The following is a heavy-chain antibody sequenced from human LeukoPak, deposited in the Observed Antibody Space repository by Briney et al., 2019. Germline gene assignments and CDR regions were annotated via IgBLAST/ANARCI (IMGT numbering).Heavy chain of an antibody. CDR2: VNHSGST. CDR3: ARQGTYYYDSTKFTFDY. J-gene: IGHJ4*02. Sequence: SETLSLTXAVYGGSFSGYYWSWIRQPPGKGLEWIGEVNHSGSTNYNPSLKSRVTISVDTSKNQFSLKLSSVTAADTAVYYCARQGTYYYDSTKFTFDYWGQGTLVSVSS. CDR1: GGSFSGYY. D-gene: IGHD3-22*01. V-gene: IGHV4-34*01.